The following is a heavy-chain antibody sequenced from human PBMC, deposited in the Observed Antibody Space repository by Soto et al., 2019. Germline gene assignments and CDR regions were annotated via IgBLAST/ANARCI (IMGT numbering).Heavy chain of an antibody. D-gene: IGHD6-13*01. CDR1: GGSFSGYY. CDR2: INHSGST. V-gene: IGHV4-34*01. Sequence: QVQLQQWGAGLLKPSETLSLTCAVYGGSFSGYYWSWIRQPPGKGLEWIGEINHSGSTNYNPSLKSRVTISVDTSKNQFSLKLSSVTAEDTAVYYCASPAIAAAVSAFDYWGQGTLVTVSS. CDR3: ASPAIAAAVSAFDY. J-gene: IGHJ4*02.